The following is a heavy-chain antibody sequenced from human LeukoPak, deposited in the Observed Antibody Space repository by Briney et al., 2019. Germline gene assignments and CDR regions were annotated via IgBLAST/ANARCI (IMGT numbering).Heavy chain of an antibody. D-gene: IGHD3-3*01. CDR3: ARGSITIFGVVLDAFDI. J-gene: IGHJ3*02. Sequence: GASVKVSCKASGGTFSSCAISWVRQAPGQGLEWMGGIIPIFGTANYAQKFQGRATITADDSTSTAYMELSSLRSEDTAVYYCARGSITIFGVVLDAFDIWGQGTMVTVSS. CDR1: GGTFSSCA. CDR2: IIPIFGTA. V-gene: IGHV1-69*13.